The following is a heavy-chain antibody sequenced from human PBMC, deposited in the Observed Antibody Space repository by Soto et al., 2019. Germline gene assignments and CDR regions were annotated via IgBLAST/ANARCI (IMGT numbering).Heavy chain of an antibody. CDR2: INQDGSER. Sequence: EVQLVESGGGLVQPGGSLRLPCAASGFTFSTYWMTWVRQPPGKGLEGVASINQDGSERYYVDSVRGRFTMSRDNAKNSLYLQMNSLRAEDTAVYYCVCGGNFFVYWGQGTLVTVSP. V-gene: IGHV3-7*01. J-gene: IGHJ4*02. D-gene: IGHD3-16*01. CDR1: GFTFSTYW. CDR3: VCGGNFFVY.